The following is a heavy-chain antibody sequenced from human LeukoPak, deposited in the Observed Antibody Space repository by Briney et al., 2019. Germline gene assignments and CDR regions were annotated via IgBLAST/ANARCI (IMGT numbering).Heavy chain of an antibody. CDR1: GGTFSGYP. V-gene: IGHV1-69*01. D-gene: IGHD3-10*01. CDR3: ARVYRNYYGSGTYLAFEY. CDR2: IIPMHGTA. Sequence: ASVKVSCKASGGTFSGYPISWVRQAPGQGLEWMGGIIPMHGTANYAQKFQDRLTMTADESTSTAYMELSSLSSEDTAVYYCARVYRNYYGSGTYLAFEYWGRGTLVTVSS. J-gene: IGHJ4*02.